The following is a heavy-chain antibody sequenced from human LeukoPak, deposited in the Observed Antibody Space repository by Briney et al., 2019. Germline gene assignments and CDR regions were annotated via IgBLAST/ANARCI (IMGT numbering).Heavy chain of an antibody. CDR1: GFTFDDYA. V-gene: IGHV3-9*03. D-gene: IGHD6-19*01. J-gene: IGHJ4*02. CDR2: ISWNSVSI. CDR3: AKDISSSGWYVGFDY. Sequence: GRSLRLSCAASGFTFDDYAMHSVRQAPGQGLEGGSGISWNSVSIGYAESVKGRFTLSRDNAKHSLYLQMNSLGAEDMALYYCAKDISSSGWYVGFDYWGQGTLVTVSS.